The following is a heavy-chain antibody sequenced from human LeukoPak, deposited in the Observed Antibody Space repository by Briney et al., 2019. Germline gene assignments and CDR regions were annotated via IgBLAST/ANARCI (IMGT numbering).Heavy chain of an antibody. CDR2: IYIGGST. CDR1: GFNVNNNY. D-gene: IGHD4-23*01. V-gene: IGHV3-53*01. J-gene: IGHJ4*02. CDR3: ARDYGGNSAPGPFDY. Sequence: GGSLRLSCAASGFNVNNNYMNWVRQAPGEGLEWVSVIYIGGSTDYADSVKGRFTISRDDSKNTVYLQMNSLRAEDTAVYYCARDYGGNSAPGPFDYWGQGTLVTVSS.